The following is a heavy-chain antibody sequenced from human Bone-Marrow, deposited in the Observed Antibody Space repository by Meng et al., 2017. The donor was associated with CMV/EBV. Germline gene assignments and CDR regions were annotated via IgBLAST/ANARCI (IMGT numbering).Heavy chain of an antibody. CDR3: ARGGEWLRRRYYYYGMDV. J-gene: IGHJ6*02. V-gene: IGHV3-30*02. D-gene: IGHD5-12*01. CDR1: FSSYG. Sequence: FSSYGMHWVRQAPGKGLEWVAFIRYDGSNKYYADSVKGRFTISRDNSKNTLYLQMNSLRAEDTAVYYCARGGEWLRRRYYYYGMDVWGQGTTVTVSS. CDR2: IRYDGSNK.